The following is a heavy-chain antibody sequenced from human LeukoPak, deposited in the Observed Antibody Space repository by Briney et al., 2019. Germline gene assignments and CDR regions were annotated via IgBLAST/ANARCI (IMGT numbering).Heavy chain of an antibody. V-gene: IGHV4-30-2*01. D-gene: IGHD2-2*01. CDR2: IYHSGST. CDR1: GGSISSGGYS. Sequence: SETLSLTCAVSGGSISSGGYSWSWIRQPPGKGLEWIGYIYHSGSTYYNPSLKSRVTISVDTSKNQFSLKLSSVTAADTAVYYCARDKPIQVWARGGRKYCSSTSCPTPFDYWGQGTLVTVSS. J-gene: IGHJ4*02. CDR3: ARDKPIQVWARGGRKYCSSTSCPTPFDY.